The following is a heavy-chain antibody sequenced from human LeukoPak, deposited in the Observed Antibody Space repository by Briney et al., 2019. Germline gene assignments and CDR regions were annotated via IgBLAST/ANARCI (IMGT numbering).Heavy chain of an antibody. V-gene: IGHV4-39*01. Sequence: PSETLSLTCTVSGGSISSSSYYWGWIRQPPGKGLEWIGSIYYSGSTYYNPSLKSRVTISVDTSKNQFSLKLSSVTAADTAVYYCAGPYIYDILTGYYNPEGYWGQGTLVTVSS. J-gene: IGHJ4*02. D-gene: IGHD3-9*01. CDR3: AGPYIYDILTGYYNPEGY. CDR2: IYYSGST. CDR1: GGSISSSSYY.